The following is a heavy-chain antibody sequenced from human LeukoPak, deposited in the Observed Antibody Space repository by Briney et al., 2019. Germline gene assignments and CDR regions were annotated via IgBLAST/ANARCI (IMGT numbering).Heavy chain of an antibody. CDR1: GFTFSSYS. J-gene: IGHJ4*02. Sequence: GGSLRLSCAASGFTFSSYSMNWVRQAPGKGLEWVSYISSSSSTIYYADSVKGRFTISRDNAKNSLYLQMNSLRAEDTAVYYCAKDRDYGDYVWYFDYWGQGTLVTVSS. CDR3: AKDRDYGDYVWYFDY. V-gene: IGHV3-48*01. D-gene: IGHD4-17*01. CDR2: ISSSSSTI.